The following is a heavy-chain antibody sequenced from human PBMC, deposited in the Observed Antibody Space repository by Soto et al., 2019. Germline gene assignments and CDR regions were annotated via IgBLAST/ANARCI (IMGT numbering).Heavy chain of an antibody. CDR1: GGTFSSYA. J-gene: IGHJ6*02. D-gene: IGHD3-10*01. V-gene: IGHV1-69*06. CDR2: IIPIFGTA. CDR3: ARGYPMVRGVIDYYYGMDV. Sequence: SLKVSCRASGGTFSSYAISWVRQAPGQGLEWMGGIIPIFGTANYAQKFQGRVTITADKSTSTAYMELSSLRSEDTAVYYCARGYPMVRGVIDYYYGMDVWGQGTTVTVSS.